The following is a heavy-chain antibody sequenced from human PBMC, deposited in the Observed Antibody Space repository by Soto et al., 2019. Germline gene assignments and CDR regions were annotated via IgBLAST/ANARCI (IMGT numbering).Heavy chain of an antibody. V-gene: IGHV3-48*01. CDR2: ISSSSSTI. CDR3: ASQSSEWLLFAS. Sequence: EVQLVESGGGLVQPGGSLRLSCAASGFTFSSYSMNWVRQAPGKGLEWVSYISSSSSTIYYADSVKGRFTISRDKAKNSLNLQMNSLRAEDTAVYYCASQSSEWLLFASWGQGTLVTVSS. CDR1: GFTFSSYS. D-gene: IGHD5-12*01. J-gene: IGHJ4*02.